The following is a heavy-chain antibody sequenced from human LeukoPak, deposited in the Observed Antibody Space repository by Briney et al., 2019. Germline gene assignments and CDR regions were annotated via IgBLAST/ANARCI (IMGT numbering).Heavy chain of an antibody. D-gene: IGHD3-10*01. Sequence: SETLSLTCAVYGGSFSGYYWSWIRQPPGKGLEWIGEINHSGSTNYNPSLKSRVTISVDTSKNQFSLKLSSVTAADTAVYYCARDYGLWFGPYNWFDPWGQGTLVTVSS. J-gene: IGHJ5*02. CDR3: ARDYGLWFGPYNWFDP. CDR2: INHSGST. V-gene: IGHV4-34*01. CDR1: GGSFSGYY.